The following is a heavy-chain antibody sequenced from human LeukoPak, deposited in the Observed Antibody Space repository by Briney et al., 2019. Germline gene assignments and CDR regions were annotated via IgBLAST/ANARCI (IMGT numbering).Heavy chain of an antibody. CDR2: IIPIFGTA. Sequence: SVKVSCKASGGTFSSYAISWVRQAPGQGLKWMGGIIPIFGTANYAQKFQGRVTITTDESTSTAYMELSSLRSEDTAVYYCARAPTTLFGELQPDYWGQGTLVTVSS. V-gene: IGHV1-69*05. D-gene: IGHD3-10*02. CDR3: ARAPTTLFGELQPDY. J-gene: IGHJ4*02. CDR1: GGTFSSYA.